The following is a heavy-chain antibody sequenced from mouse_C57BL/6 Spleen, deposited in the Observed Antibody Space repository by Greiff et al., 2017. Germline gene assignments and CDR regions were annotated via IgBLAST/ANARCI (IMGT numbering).Heavy chain of an antibody. Sequence: VQLQQSGAELVKPGASVKLSCKASGYTFTSYWMHWVKQRPGQGLEWIGMIHPNSGSTNYNEKFKSKATLTVDKSSSTAYMQLSSLTSEDSAVYYCARWLRGAMDYWGQGTSVTVSS. CDR3: ARWLRGAMDY. D-gene: IGHD2-2*01. J-gene: IGHJ4*01. CDR2: IHPNSGST. V-gene: IGHV1-64*01. CDR1: GYTFTSYW.